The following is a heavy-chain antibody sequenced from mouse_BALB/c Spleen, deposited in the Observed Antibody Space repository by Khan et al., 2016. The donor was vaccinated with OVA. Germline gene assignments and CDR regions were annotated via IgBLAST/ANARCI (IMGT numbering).Heavy chain of an antibody. CDR3: ARWGMDS. J-gene: IGHJ4*01. Sequence: QVQLQQPGAELVRPGTSVNISCKASGDAFTNYWLGWVKQRPGHGLEWIGDIYPGSGNTYYNEKLKGKVTLTADKSSSTAYLQLINLTSEDSAVYFCARWGMDSWGQGTSGTVSS. V-gene: IGHV1-63*01. CDR1: GDAFTNYW. CDR2: IYPGSGNT.